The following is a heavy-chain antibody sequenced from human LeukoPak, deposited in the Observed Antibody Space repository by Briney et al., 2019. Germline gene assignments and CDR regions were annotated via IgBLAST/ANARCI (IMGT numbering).Heavy chain of an antibody. CDR3: ARKSGIAVAGRYYYYYMDV. Sequence: SETLSLTCAVYGGSFSGYYWSWIRQPPGKGLEWIGEINHSGSTNYNPSLKSRVTISVDTSKNQFSLKLSSVTAADTAVYYCARKSGIAVAGRYYYYYMDVWGKGTTVTISS. CDR1: GGSFSGYY. CDR2: INHSGST. J-gene: IGHJ6*03. D-gene: IGHD6-19*01. V-gene: IGHV4-34*01.